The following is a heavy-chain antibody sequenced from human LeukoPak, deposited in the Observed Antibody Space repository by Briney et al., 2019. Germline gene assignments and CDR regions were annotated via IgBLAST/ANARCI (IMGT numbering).Heavy chain of an antibody. Sequence: SETLSLTCTVSGGSISTYYWSWIRQPPGKGLEWIGYISYSGSTNYNPSLKSRVTISVDKSKNQFSLKLSSVTAADTAVYYCARGHSYYYDSSAYYPDFDYWGQGTLVTVSS. CDR2: ISYSGST. J-gene: IGHJ4*02. V-gene: IGHV4-59*01. CDR3: ARGHSYYYDSSAYYPDFDY. D-gene: IGHD3-22*01. CDR1: GGSISTYY.